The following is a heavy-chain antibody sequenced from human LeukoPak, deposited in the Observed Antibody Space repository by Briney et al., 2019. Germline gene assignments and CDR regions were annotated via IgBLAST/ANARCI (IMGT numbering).Heavy chain of an antibody. CDR2: IIPIFGIA. V-gene: IGHV1-69*04. D-gene: IGHD2-2*02. CDR3: ARSPCSSTSCYTFGYYYGMDV. CDR1: GGTFSSYA. Sequence: SVKVSCKASGGTFSSYAISWVRQAPGQGLEWMGRIIPIFGIANYAQKFQGRVTITVDKSTSTAYMELSSLRSEDTAVYYCARSPCSSTSCYTFGYYYGMDVWGQGTTVTVSS. J-gene: IGHJ6*02.